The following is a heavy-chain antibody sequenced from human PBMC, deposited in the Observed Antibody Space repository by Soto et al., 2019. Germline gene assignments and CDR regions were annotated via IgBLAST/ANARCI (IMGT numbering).Heavy chain of an antibody. CDR3: ARGNAGYDYGFFEF. D-gene: IGHD5-12*01. J-gene: IGHJ4*02. V-gene: IGHV1-3*01. Sequence: QVQLVQSRAEVKKPGASVRVSCKTSGFILSTFAMHWVRQAPGQSPEWMGWIAAASDKTEYSQKFQGRVTLTADTSASTVYMDLTSLAYDDSAVYYCARGNAGYDYGFFEFWGQGTLVTVSS. CDR1: GFILSTFA. CDR2: IAAASDKT.